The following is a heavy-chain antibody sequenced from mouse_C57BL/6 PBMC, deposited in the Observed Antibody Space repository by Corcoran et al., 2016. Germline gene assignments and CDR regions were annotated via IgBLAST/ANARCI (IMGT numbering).Heavy chain of an antibody. CDR2: ISYDGSN. CDR3: ARDRLDY. J-gene: IGHJ2*01. Sequence: DVQLQESGPGLVKPSQSLSLTCSVTGYSITSGYYWNWIRQFPGNKLEWMGYISYDGSNNYNPSLKNRISITRDTSKNQFFLKLNSVTTEDTATYYCARDRLDYWGQGTTLTVSS. CDR1: GYSITSGYY. V-gene: IGHV3-6*01.